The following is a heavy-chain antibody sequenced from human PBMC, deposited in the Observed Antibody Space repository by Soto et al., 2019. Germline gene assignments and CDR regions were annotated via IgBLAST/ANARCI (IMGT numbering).Heavy chain of an antibody. CDR3: AKAIREYSSSRPSDY. J-gene: IGHJ4*02. Sequence: PGGSLRLSCAASGFTFDDYAMHWVRQAPGKGLEWVSGISWNSGSIGYADSVKGRFTISRDNAKNSLYLQMNSLGAEDTALYYCAKAIREYSSSRPSDYWGQGTLVTVSS. CDR1: GFTFDDYA. CDR2: ISWNSGSI. D-gene: IGHD6-6*01. V-gene: IGHV3-9*01.